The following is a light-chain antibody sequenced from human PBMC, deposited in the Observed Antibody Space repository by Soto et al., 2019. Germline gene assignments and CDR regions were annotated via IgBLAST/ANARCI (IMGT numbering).Light chain of an antibody. V-gene: IGKV1-5*03. J-gene: IGKJ1*01. CDR2: KAS. CDR1: QSISSW. Sequence: DIQMTQSPSTLSASVGDRVTITCRASQSISSWLAWYQQKPGKAPNLLIYKASSLESGVPSRFSGSGSGTEFTLTISSLQPDDLAPYYCQQYNSYSGTFGQGAKVEIK. CDR3: QQYNSYSGT.